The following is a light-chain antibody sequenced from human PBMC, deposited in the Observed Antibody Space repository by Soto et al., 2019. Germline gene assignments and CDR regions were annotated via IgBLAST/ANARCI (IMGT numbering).Light chain of an antibody. V-gene: IGKV1-12*01. CDR3: QHADSFPPT. CDR1: QGINRW. CDR2: SAS. Sequence: DIQMTQSPSSVPASVGDRVTITCRASQGINRWLAWYQQKPGKGPKLLIYSASTLQKGVPSRFSGGGSGTDFTLTISSLQPEDFATYYCQHADSFPPTFGPGTKVDVK. J-gene: IGKJ3*01.